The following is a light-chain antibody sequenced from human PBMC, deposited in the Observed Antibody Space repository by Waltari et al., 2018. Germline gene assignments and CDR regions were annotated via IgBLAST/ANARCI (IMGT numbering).Light chain of an antibody. J-gene: IGKJ4*01. V-gene: IGKV3-15*01. CDR2: GAS. CDR3: QQYDSQPLT. Sequence: EIVMTQSPAILSVSPGEGVILSCRASQSVRSNLAWYQQKPGQAPRLLIFGASTRATGFPARFSGGGSGTEFTLTITSLQSEDSAVYFCQQYDSQPLTFGGGTFVEIK. CDR1: QSVRSN.